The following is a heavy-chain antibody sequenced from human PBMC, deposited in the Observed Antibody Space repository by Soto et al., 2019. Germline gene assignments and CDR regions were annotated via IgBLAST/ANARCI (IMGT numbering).Heavy chain of an antibody. CDR3: ERMTTVTSFED. D-gene: IGHD4-17*01. CDR2: ISYSGST. J-gene: IGHJ4*02. CDR1: GGSINSGRHY. Sequence: SLSLTCTVSGGSINSGRHYWSWIRQHPGKGLEWIGYISYSGSTHYKPSLKSRTTMSVDTSRNQFSLKLSSVTAADTAVYYCERMTTVTSFEDWGQGTLVTVSS. V-gene: IGHV4-31*03.